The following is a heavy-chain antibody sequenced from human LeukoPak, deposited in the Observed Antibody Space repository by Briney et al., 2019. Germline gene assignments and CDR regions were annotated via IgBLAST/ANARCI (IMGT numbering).Heavy chain of an antibody. D-gene: IGHD3-16*01. CDR2: ISGSGGST. V-gene: IGHV3-23*01. Sequence: GGSLRLSCVASGFTFNNYVMTWVRQAPGKGLEWVSGISGSGGSTYYVDSVKGRFTISRDNSKNSLYLQMNSLRAEDTAVYYCAKRITRANAYRDDAFDIWGQGTVVTVSS. CDR3: AKRITRANAYRDDAFDI. J-gene: IGHJ3*02. CDR1: GFTFNNYV.